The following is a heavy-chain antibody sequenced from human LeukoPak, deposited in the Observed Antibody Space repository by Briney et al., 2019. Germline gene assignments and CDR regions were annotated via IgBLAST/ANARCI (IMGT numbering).Heavy chain of an antibody. V-gene: IGHV3-43*02. CDR1: GFTFDDYA. J-gene: IGHJ4*02. Sequence: GGSLRLSCAASGFTFDDYAMHWVRQAPGKGLEWVSLIIGVGGSTYYADSVKGRFTISRDNSNNSLYLQMNSLRTEDTALYYCAKDGYGDYAAYFDYWGQGTLVTVSS. CDR2: IIGVGGST. CDR3: AKDGYGDYAAYFDY. D-gene: IGHD4-17*01.